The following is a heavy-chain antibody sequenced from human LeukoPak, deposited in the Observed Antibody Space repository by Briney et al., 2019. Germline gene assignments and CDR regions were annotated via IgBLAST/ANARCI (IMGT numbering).Heavy chain of an antibody. J-gene: IGHJ6*03. D-gene: IGHD4-11*01. CDR3: ARGNFEAPVYYYMDV. Sequence: SQTLSLTCTVSGGSFSSGGYYWSWIRQHPGKGLEWIGYIYYSGSTYYNPSLKSRVTISVDTSKNQFSLKLSSVTAADTAVYYCARGNFEAPVYYYMDVWGKGTTVTVSS. V-gene: IGHV4-31*03. CDR2: IYYSGST. CDR1: GGSFSSGGYY.